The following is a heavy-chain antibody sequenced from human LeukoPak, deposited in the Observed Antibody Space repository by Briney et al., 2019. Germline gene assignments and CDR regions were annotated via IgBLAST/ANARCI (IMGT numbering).Heavy chain of an antibody. D-gene: IGHD2-2*01. CDR2: IYYSGST. CDR3: ARGVGYCSSTSRYWEFDY. Sequence: PSETLSLTCTVSGGSISSYCWSWIRQPPGKGLEWIGYIYYSGSTNYNPSLKSRVTISVDTSKNQFSLKLSSVTAADTAVYYCARGVGYCSSTSRYWEFDYWGQGTLVTVSS. V-gene: IGHV4-59*01. J-gene: IGHJ4*02. CDR1: GGSISSYC.